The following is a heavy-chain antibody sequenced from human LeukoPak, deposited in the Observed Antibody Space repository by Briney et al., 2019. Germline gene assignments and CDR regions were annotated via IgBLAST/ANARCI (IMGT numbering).Heavy chain of an antibody. CDR1: GYTFTSYY. Sequence: ASVKVSCKASGYTFTSYYMHWVRQAPGQGLEWMGWISAYNGNTNYAQKLQGRVTMTTDTSTSTAYMELRSLRSDDTAVYYCARVGYCSSTSCFDYWGQGTLVTVSS. J-gene: IGHJ4*02. CDR2: ISAYNGNT. D-gene: IGHD2-2*01. V-gene: IGHV1-18*04. CDR3: ARVGYCSSTSCFDY.